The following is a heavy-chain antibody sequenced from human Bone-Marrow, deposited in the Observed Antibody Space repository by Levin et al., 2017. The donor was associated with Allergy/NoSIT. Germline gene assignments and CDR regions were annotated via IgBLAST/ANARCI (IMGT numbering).Heavy chain of an antibody. CDR1: GGTFSSYI. V-gene: IGHV1-69*04. CDR3: ARDWATVTGPRYFHH. CDR2: IIPIVGLT. Sequence: ASVKVSCKASGGTFSSYIIHWVRQAPGQGLEWMGRIIPIVGLTNFAQKFQGRVTITADKSTSTAYMELSGLTSEDTAVYYCARDWATVTGPRYFHHWGQGTLVTVSS. D-gene: IGHD6-19*01. J-gene: IGHJ1*01.